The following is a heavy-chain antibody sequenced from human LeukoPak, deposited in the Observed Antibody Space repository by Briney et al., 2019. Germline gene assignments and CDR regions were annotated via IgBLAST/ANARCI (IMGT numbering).Heavy chain of an antibody. Sequence: GGSLRLSCAASGFTFSSYAMSWVRQAPGKGLEWVSAISGSGGSTYYADSVKGRFTISRGNSKNTLYLQMNSLRAEDTAVYYCAKDFGVVPAAPGGDWGQGTLVTVSS. CDR1: GFTFSSYA. D-gene: IGHD2-2*01. CDR3: AKDFGVVPAAPGGD. CDR2: ISGSGGST. V-gene: IGHV3-23*01. J-gene: IGHJ4*02.